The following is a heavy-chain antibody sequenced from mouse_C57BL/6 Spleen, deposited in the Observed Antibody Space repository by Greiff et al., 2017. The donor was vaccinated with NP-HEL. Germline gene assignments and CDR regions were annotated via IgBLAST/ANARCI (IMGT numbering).Heavy chain of an antibody. V-gene: IGHV1-69*01. CDR3: FITTVVADYAMDY. CDR1: GYTFTSYW. J-gene: IGHJ4*01. CDR2: IDPSDSYT. Sequence: VQLQQPGAELVMPGASVKLSCKASGYTFTSYWMHWVKQRPGQGLEWIGEIDPSDSYTNYNQKFKGKSTLTVDKSSSTAYMQLSSLTSEDSAVYYCFITTVVADYAMDYWGQGTSVTVSS. D-gene: IGHD1-1*01.